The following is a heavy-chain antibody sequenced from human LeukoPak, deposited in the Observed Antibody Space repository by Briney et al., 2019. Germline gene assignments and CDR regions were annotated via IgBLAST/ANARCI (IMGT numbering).Heavy chain of an antibody. CDR3: ARGLDSRKLGN. D-gene: IGHD3-22*01. Sequence: SQTLSLICTVYAASFSSGYQYWNWIRQNPGKGLEWFGSIHPTGTLYNHRSPETRVPMSMDTSHNKFTLTLNYVTAPVTTVSFCARGLDSRKLGNWGQGTLVTVSS. J-gene: IGHJ4*02. CDR2: IHPTGTL. V-gene: IGHV4-31*03. CDR1: AASFSSGYQY.